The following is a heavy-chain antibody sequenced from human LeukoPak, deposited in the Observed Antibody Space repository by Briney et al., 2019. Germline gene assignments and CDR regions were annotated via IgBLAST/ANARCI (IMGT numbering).Heavy chain of an antibody. CDR1: GGSISSSSYY. D-gene: IGHD2-2*01. Sequence: SETLSLTCTVSGGSISSSSYYWGWIRQPPGKGLEWIANIFYSGSTYYNPSLKSRVTISVDTSKNQFSLKLSSVTAADTAVYYCARIYCSSTSCYFDPWGQGTLVTVSS. V-gene: IGHV4-39*01. CDR3: ARIYCSSTSCYFDP. J-gene: IGHJ5*02. CDR2: IFYSGST.